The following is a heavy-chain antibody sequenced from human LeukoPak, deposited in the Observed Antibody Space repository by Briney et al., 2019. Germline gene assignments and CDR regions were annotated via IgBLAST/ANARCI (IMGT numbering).Heavy chain of an antibody. CDR3: AKEVAGHDTAWLQAFDV. CDR1: GFTCSTYA. Sequence: PGGSLRLSCAASGFTCSTYAMNWVRQVPGKGLEWISYISSSRGNAIHYADSVRGRFTISRDDAKNSLYLQMYSLRVEDTAVYYCAKEVAGHDTAWLQAFDVWGQGAMVTVSS. D-gene: IGHD3-9*01. J-gene: IGHJ3*01. V-gene: IGHV3-48*04. CDR2: ISSSRGNAI.